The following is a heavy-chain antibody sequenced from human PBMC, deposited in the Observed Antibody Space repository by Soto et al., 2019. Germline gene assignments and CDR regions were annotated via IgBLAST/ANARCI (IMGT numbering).Heavy chain of an antibody. J-gene: IGHJ5*02. CDR1: GGSISSSTW. D-gene: IGHD6-13*01. CDR2: IYHSGST. CDR3: AALVAAAGTTYNWFDP. Sequence: QVQLQESGPGLVKPSGTLSLTCAVSGGSISSSTWWSWVRQPPGKGLEWIGEIYHSGSTNYNTSLKSRVTISVDKSKNQFSLKLSSVPAADTAVYYCAALVAAAGTTYNWFDPWGQGTLVTVSS. V-gene: IGHV4-4*02.